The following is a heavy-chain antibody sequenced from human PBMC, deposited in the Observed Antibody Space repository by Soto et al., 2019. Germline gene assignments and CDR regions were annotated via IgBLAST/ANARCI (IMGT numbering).Heavy chain of an antibody. V-gene: IGHV3-30-3*01. J-gene: IGHJ6*02. CDR1: GFTFNIYA. CDR3: AREDDYGYRYINCGLDV. Sequence: QAQLVESGGGVVQPGRSLRLSCAASGFTFNIYALHWVRQAPGKGLEWVAVISFDGTKKYYSDSVKGRFTISRDNLKNTLYLQMNNLRVEDAALYFCAREDDYGYRYINCGLDVWGQGTTVTVSS. CDR2: ISFDGTKK. D-gene: IGHD4-17*01.